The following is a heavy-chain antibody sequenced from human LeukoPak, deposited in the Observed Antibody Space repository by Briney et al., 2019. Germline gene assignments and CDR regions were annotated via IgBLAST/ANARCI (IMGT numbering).Heavy chain of an antibody. Sequence: TSETLSLTCSVSGGSIGIYYWSWIRQPPGKGLEWIGYVHNSGSTNYNPSLKSRVTMSVDTAKNQFTLNLTSVTAADTAVYSCARGSGWYDPWDQGTLVTVSS. D-gene: IGHD6-19*01. CDR2: VHNSGST. CDR3: ARGSGWYDP. V-gene: IGHV4-59*01. J-gene: IGHJ5*02. CDR1: GGSIGIYY.